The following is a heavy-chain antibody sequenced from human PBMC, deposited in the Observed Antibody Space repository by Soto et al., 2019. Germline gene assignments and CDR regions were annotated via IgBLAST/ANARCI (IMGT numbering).Heavy chain of an antibody. V-gene: IGHV1-3*01. Sequence: QVQLVQSGAEVKKPGASVKVSCKASGYTFTSYAMHWVRQAPGQRLEWMGWINAGNGNTKYSQKLQGRVTITRDTSASTAYMELSSLRSEDTAVYYCAREGIVLMVYAIGYFDYWGQGTLVTVSS. J-gene: IGHJ4*02. CDR2: INAGNGNT. CDR1: GYTFTSYA. D-gene: IGHD2-8*01. CDR3: AREGIVLMVYAIGYFDY.